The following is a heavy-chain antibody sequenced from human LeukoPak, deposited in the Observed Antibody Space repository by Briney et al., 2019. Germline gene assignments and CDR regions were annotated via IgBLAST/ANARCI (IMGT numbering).Heavy chain of an antibody. CDR1: GESFSGCY. CDR2: INHSGST. CDR3: ARLVVISGYWYFDL. Sequence: SETLSLTCAVYGESFSGCYWSWIRQPPGKGLEWIGEINHSGSTNYNPSLKSRVTISVDTSKNQFSLKLSSVTAAGTAVYYCARLVVISGYWYFDLWGRGTLVTVSS. V-gene: IGHV4-34*01. D-gene: IGHD3-22*01. J-gene: IGHJ2*01.